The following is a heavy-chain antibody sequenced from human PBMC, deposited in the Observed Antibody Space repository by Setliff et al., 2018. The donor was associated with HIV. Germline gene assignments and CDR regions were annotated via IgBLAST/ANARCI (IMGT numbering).Heavy chain of an antibody. Sequence: TLSLTCTVSGGSISSSSYYWGWIRQPPGKGLEWIGSIYYSGSTYYNPSLKTRVTISVDTSKNQFSLKLSSVTAADTAVYYCASLTTDRFLEWLFVYWGQGTLVTAPQ. CDR1: GGSISSSSYY. D-gene: IGHD3-3*01. CDR2: IYYSGST. V-gene: IGHV4-39*01. CDR3: ASLTTDRFLEWLFVY. J-gene: IGHJ4*02.